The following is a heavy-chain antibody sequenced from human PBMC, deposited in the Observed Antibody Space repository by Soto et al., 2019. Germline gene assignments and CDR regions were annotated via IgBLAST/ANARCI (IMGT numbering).Heavy chain of an antibody. V-gene: IGHV2-5*02. Sequence: QITLKESGPTRVKPTQNLMLTCSFSGFSLTSRPVGVAWIRQPPGKALEWLAVIYWDDDKRYSPSLKSRLTNAKESAKDQLYLTMAYMDPVDTDTYFCAQRGDMNGNWDQGYLDNWGQGILVTVSS. J-gene: IGHJ4*02. CDR3: AQRGDMNGNWDQGYLDN. CDR2: IYWDDDK. CDR1: GFSLTSRPVG. D-gene: IGHD1-1*01.